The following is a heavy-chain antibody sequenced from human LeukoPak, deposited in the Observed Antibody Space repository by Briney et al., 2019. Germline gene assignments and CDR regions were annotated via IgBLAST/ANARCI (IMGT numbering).Heavy chain of an antibody. V-gene: IGHV4-39*01. Sequence: SETLSLTCTVSGGSISSSTYYWGWIRQPPGKGLEWIGSIYYSGSTYYNPSLKSRVTISVDTSKNQFSLKLSSVTAADTAVYYCARHSGGPNWFDPWGQGTLVTVSS. D-gene: IGHD6-25*01. CDR2: IYYSGST. CDR1: GGSISSSTYY. J-gene: IGHJ5*02. CDR3: ARHSGGPNWFDP.